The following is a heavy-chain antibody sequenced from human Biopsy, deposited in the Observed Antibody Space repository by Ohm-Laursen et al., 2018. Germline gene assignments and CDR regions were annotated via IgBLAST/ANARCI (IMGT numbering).Heavy chain of an antibody. Sequence: TLSLTCNVSGGDINNYYWSWIRQPAGKGLEWIGRIYPGGSTNYNPSLQSRVSISVDTSRNRVSLTLSSVTAADTAVYYCARDSGILNYGNFKYYHYYGMDVWGQGTKVTVSS. D-gene: IGHD4-11*01. CDR3: ARDSGILNYGNFKYYHYYGMDV. CDR1: GGDINNYY. V-gene: IGHV4-4*07. J-gene: IGHJ6*02. CDR2: IYPGGST.